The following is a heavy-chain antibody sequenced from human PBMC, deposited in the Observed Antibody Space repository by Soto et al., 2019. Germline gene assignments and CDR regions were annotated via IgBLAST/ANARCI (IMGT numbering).Heavy chain of an antibody. J-gene: IGHJ5*01. CDR3: ARAGAGDVDSSHSFSSFDS. CDR1: GFIFSVYG. CDR2: ISYDGSTQ. D-gene: IGHD3-22*01. V-gene: IGHV3-30*03. Sequence: QVQLVESGGGAVQPGRSLRLSCAASGFIFSVYGMHWVRQSPGKGLEWVAGISYDGSTQYYSDSVKGRLTISRDNSKNTLYLQMNSLRPEDTAVYYCARAGAGDVDSSHSFSSFDSWGQGTLVTVSS.